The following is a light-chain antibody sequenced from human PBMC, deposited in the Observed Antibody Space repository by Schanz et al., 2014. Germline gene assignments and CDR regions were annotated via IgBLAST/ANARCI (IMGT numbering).Light chain of an antibody. CDR2: DVS. J-gene: IGLJ1*01. CDR1: SSDVGRYNF. CDR3: SSYTSSSTPYV. V-gene: IGLV2-14*03. Sequence: QSALTQPASVSGSPGQSITISCTGTSSDVGRYNFVSWYQHHPGKAPQLMIYDVSNRPSGVSNRFSGSKSGNTASLTISGLQAEDEADYYCSSYTSSSTPYVFGTGTKLTVL.